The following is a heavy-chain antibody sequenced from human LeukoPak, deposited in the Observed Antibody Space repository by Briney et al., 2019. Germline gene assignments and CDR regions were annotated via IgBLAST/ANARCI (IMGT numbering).Heavy chain of an antibody. V-gene: IGHV1-69*05. Sequence: SVKVSCKASGGTFSSYAISWVRQAPGQGLEWMGGIIPIFGTANYAQKFQGRVTITTDESTSTAYMELSSVRSEDTAVYYCARGIVVVTAIPPHYFDYWGQGTLVTVSS. CDR3: ARGIVVVTAIPPHYFDY. J-gene: IGHJ4*02. CDR2: IIPIFGTA. D-gene: IGHD2-21*02. CDR1: GGTFSSYA.